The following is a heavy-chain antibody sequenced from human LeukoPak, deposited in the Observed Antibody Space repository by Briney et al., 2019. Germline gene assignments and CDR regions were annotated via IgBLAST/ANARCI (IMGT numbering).Heavy chain of an antibody. CDR1: GFTFSSYC. D-gene: IGHD3-9*01. CDR3: ARGPYDILTGYYLNY. V-gene: IGHV3-21*01. CDR2: ISSSSSYI. J-gene: IGHJ4*02. Sequence: GGSLRLSCAASGFTFSSYCMNWVRQAPVKGLEWVSSISSSSSYIYYADSVTGRFTISRDNAKNSLYLQMNSLRAEDTAVYYCARGPYDILTGYYLNYWGQGTLVTVSS.